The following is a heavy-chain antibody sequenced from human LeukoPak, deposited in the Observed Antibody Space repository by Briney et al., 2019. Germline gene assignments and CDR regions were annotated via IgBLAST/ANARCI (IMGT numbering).Heavy chain of an antibody. V-gene: IGHV3-33*06. CDR2: IWYDGNNK. CDR3: AKDTGLVAATRYYFDY. J-gene: IGHJ4*02. CDR1: GFTFSSYG. Sequence: QSGGSLRLSCAASGFTFSSYGMHWVRQAPSKGLEWVAVIWYDGNNKYYADSVKGRFTISRDNSQNTLYLQMNSPRVEDTAVYYCAKDTGLVAATRYYFDYWGQGTLVTVSS. D-gene: IGHD1-26*01.